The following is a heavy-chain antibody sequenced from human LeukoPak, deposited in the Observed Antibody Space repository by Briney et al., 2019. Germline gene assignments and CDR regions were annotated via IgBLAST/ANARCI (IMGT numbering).Heavy chain of an antibody. Sequence: GGSLRLSCVASGFTFSSYSINWVRQAPGKGLEWVSYISSSSSTIYYADSVKGRFTISRDNAKNSLYLQMNSLRDEDTAVYYCARGIAAAGYYFDYWGQGTLVTVSS. CDR2: ISSSSSTI. CDR1: GFTFSSYS. D-gene: IGHD6-13*01. CDR3: ARGIAAAGYYFDY. V-gene: IGHV3-48*02. J-gene: IGHJ4*02.